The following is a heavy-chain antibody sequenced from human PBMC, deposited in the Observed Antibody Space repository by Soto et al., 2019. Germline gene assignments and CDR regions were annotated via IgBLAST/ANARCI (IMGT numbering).Heavy chain of an antibody. V-gene: IGHV3-33*01. CDR3: AREGGYDFWSAYDFDY. CDR1: GFTFSSYG. CDR2: IWYDGSNK. D-gene: IGHD3-3*01. Sequence: QVQLVESGGGVVQPGRSLRLSCAASGFTFSSYGMHWVRQAPGKGREWVAVIWYDGSNKYYADSVKGRFTISRDNSKNTLYLQMNSLRAEDTAVYYCAREGGYDFWSAYDFDYWGQGTLVTVSS. J-gene: IGHJ4*02.